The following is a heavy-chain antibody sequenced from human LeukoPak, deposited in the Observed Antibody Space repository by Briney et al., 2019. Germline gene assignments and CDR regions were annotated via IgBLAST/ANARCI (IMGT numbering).Heavy chain of an antibody. CDR3: ARRGGVVVPAATKRGSYFDY. J-gene: IGHJ4*02. CDR2: IYYSGST. D-gene: IGHD2-2*01. CDR1: GGSISSSSYY. V-gene: IGHV4-39*01. Sequence: PSETLSLICTVSGGSISSSSYYWGWIRQPPGKWLEWIGSIYYSGSTYYNPSLKSRVTISVDTSKNQFSLKLSSVTAADTAVYYCARRGGVVVPAATKRGSYFDYWGQGTLVTVSS.